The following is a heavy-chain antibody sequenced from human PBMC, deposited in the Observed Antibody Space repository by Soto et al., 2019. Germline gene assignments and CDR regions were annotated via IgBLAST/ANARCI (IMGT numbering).Heavy chain of an antibody. Sequence: GGSLRLSCEASGFTVSSNYMSWVRQAPGKGLEWISIIYSAGNTYYADSVKGRFTISRDNSKNTLYLHMNSLGAEDTAVYYCARDFVVGGPTINYYYGMDVWGQGTTVTVSS. D-gene: IGHD1-26*01. J-gene: IGHJ6*02. CDR2: IYSAGNT. CDR3: ARDFVVGGPTINYYYGMDV. V-gene: IGHV3-66*01. CDR1: GFTVSSNY.